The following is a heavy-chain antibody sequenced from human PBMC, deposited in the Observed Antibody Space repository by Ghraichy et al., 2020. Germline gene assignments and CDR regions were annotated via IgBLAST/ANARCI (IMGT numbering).Heavy chain of an antibody. CDR2: INDRGST. CDR3: AGFGDSRLNYFDP. J-gene: IGHJ5*02. V-gene: IGHV4-39*01. D-gene: IGHD4-17*01. CDR1: GGSIRGSGFY. Sequence: GSLRLSCTASGGSIRGSGFYWGWIRQPPGRDLEWIGSINDRGSTLYSPSLDSSLRRRVSISVDTSKNQYSLKVTSVTAADTALYFCAGFGDSRLNYFDPWGQGTLVTVSS.